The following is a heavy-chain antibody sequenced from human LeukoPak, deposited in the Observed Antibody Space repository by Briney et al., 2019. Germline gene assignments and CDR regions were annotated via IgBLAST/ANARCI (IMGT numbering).Heavy chain of an antibody. J-gene: IGHJ4*02. D-gene: IGHD4-17*01. V-gene: IGHV3-64*01. Sequence: GGSLRLSCAASGFTFSSYAMHWVRQAPGKGLEYVSAISSNGGSTYYANSVKGRFTISRDNSKNTLYLQMGSLRAKDMAVYYCARSTTVTRSFDYWGQGTLVTVSS. CDR3: ARSTTVTRSFDY. CDR1: GFTFSSYA. CDR2: ISSNGGST.